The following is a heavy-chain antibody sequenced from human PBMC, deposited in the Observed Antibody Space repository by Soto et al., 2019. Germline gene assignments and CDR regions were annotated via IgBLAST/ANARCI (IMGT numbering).Heavy chain of an antibody. CDR1: GFTFRDFA. Sequence: GSLRLSCIASGFTFRDFAISWFRQAPGKGLQWVSFIRSNIYDGTTEYAPSVRGRFTISRDDSKTVAYLQMNSLEAGDTGVYYCTRVSPDCSDGSCYPLNWGQGTLVTVSS. CDR2: IRSNIYDGTT. D-gene: IGHD2-15*01. CDR3: TRVSPDCSDGSCYPLN. J-gene: IGHJ4*02. V-gene: IGHV3-49*03.